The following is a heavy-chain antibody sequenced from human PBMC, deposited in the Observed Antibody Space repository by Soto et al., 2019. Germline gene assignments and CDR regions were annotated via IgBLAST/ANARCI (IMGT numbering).Heavy chain of an antibody. J-gene: IGHJ4*02. V-gene: IGHV3-23*01. D-gene: IGHD4-4*01. CDR2: ISGSGSST. CDR3: SNRDNSNYGGFFDY. CDR1: GFTFGSYA. Sequence: PWGSLRLPCGAFGFTFGSYARSWVLQAPGKGLEWVSTISGSGSSTYYADSVKGRFTISRDNSKNTLYLQMNSLRAGDTAIYYCSNRDNSNYGGFFDYWGQGTLVTVSS.